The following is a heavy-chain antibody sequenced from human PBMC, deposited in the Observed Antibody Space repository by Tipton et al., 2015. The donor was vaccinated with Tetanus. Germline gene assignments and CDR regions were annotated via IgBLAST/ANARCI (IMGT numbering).Heavy chain of an antibody. CDR1: GFTFSSYA. V-gene: IGHV3-23*01. D-gene: IGHD4-17*01. Sequence: SLRLSCAASGFTFSSYAMTWVRQVPGKGLEWVSTISGSGGSTYYADSVKGRFTISRDNSKNTLYLQMNSLRAEDTAVYYCAKNYGDSDYYYYGMDVWGQGTTVTVSS. CDR3: AKNYGDSDYYYYGMDV. CDR2: ISGSGGST. J-gene: IGHJ6*02.